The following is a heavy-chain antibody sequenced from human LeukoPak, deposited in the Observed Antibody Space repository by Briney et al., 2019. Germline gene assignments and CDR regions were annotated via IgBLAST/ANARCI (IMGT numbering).Heavy chain of an antibody. CDR2: ISWNSGSI. D-gene: IGHD3-10*01. V-gene: IGHV3-9*01. CDR3: ARGRENHGSGNFNWFDP. CDR1: GFTFDDYA. J-gene: IGHJ5*02. Sequence: QPGGSLRLSCAASGFTFDDYAMHWVRQAPGKGLEWVSGISWNSGSIGYADSVKGRFTISRDNAKKSLYLQMNSLRAEDTAVYYCARGRENHGSGNFNWFDPWGQGILVTVSS.